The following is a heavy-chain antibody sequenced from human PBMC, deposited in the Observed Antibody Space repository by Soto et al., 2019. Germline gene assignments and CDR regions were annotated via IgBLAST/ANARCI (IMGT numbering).Heavy chain of an antibody. J-gene: IGHJ4*02. CDR1: GYTCTSYN. CDR2: STSNSGNS. CDR3: VLLGVFDH. D-gene: IGHD3-3*01. Sequence: ASWTVSCKASGYTCTSYNINWVRQAPGQGLEWVAGSTSNSGNSDYAQKFQGRLTVTRDTSISTAYMELSSLRSDNTAVYYCVLLGVFDHWGQGTLDNVS. V-gene: IGHV1-8*01.